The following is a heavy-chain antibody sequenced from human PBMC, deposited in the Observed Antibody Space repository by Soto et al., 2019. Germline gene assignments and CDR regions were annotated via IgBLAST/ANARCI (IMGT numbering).Heavy chain of an antibody. Sequence: SVGFGCRWIRQPPGKGLEWIGYIYYSGSTDYDPSLKSRVTISVDTSKNQFSLKLSSVTAADTAVYYCARRWGTYFDFWGQGTPVTVSS. CDR3: ARRWGTYFDF. J-gene: IGHJ4*02. V-gene: IGHV4-61*08. CDR1: SVGFG. CDR2: IYYSGST. D-gene: IGHD7-27*01.